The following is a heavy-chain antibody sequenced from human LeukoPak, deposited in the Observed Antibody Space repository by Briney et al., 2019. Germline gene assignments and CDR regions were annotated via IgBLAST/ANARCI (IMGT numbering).Heavy chain of an antibody. J-gene: IGHJ6*02. Sequence: PGGSLRLSCAASEFTFSNYSMSWVRQAPGKGLEWVSSIRGNGARTDYADSVKGRFTISRDNSKNTLYLQMNSLRAEDTAVYYCAKHQQIYGDSLMDVWGQGTTVTVSS. CDR1: EFTFSNYS. CDR3: AKHQQIYGDSLMDV. V-gene: IGHV3-23*01. D-gene: IGHD4-17*01. CDR2: IRGNGART.